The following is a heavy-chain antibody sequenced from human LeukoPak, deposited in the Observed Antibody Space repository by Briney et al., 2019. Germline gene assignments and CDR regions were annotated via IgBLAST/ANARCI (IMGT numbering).Heavy chain of an antibody. J-gene: IGHJ6*02. CDR1: GFTFSSYN. D-gene: IGHD1-1*01. CDR3: ARRKGTDYYYYGMDV. CDR2: ISSSSSTI. V-gene: IGHV3-48*04. Sequence: GGSLRLSCAASGFTFSSYNMNWVRQAPGKGLEWVSYISSSSSTIYYADSVKGRFTISRDNAKNSLYLQMNSLRAEDTAVYYCARRKGTDYYYYGMDVWGQGTLVTVSS.